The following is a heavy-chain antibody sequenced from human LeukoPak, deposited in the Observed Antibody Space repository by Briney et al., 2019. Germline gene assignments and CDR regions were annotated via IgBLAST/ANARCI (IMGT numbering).Heavy chain of an antibody. J-gene: IGHJ3*02. D-gene: IGHD6-13*01. V-gene: IGHV1-69*04. Sequence: SVKVSCKASGGTFSSYTISWVRQAPGQGLEWMGRIIPILGIADYAQKFQGRVTITADKSTSTAYMELSSLRSEDTAVYYCAREAGQDAFDIWGQGAMVTVSS. CDR3: AREAGQDAFDI. CDR2: IIPILGIA. CDR1: GGTFSSYT.